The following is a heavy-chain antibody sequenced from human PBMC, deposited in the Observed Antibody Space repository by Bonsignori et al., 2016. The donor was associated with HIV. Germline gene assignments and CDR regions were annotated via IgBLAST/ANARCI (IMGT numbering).Heavy chain of an antibody. D-gene: IGHD4/OR15-4a*01. J-gene: IGHJ3*01. V-gene: IGHV3-53*01. CDR1: GLTVSSTF. CDR3: ARDETNYRAFDL. Sequence: GESLKISCAASGLTVSSTFMSWVRQAPGKGLEWVCIIYGTSIYGGGRTFYAEPVKGRFTVSRDISKNMFYLQMNSLRAEDTAVYYCARDETNYRAFDLWGPRDNGHRLL. CDR2: IYGTSIYGGGRT.